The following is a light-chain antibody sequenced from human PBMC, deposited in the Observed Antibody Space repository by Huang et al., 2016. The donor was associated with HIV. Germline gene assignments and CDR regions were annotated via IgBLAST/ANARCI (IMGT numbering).Light chain of an antibody. CDR3: QQRISWPPSYT. V-gene: IGKV3-11*01. Sequence: EIVLTQSPATLSLSPGDRATLSCRASQSVSSCFAWYQQKPGQAPRLLSYATSNRATGVPARFSGSGSGTDFTLTISSLEPEDFANYYCQQRISWPPSYTFGQGTKVEI. J-gene: IGKJ2*01. CDR1: QSVSSC. CDR2: ATS.